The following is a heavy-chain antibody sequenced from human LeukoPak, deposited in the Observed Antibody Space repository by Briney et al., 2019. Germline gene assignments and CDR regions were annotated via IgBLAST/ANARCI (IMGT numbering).Heavy chain of an antibody. Sequence: SETLSLTCAVYGGSFSGYYWSWIRQPPGKGLEWIGEINHSGSTNYNPSLKSRVTISVDTSKNQFSLKLSSVTAADTAVYYCARGKLRYLYRYFDYWGQGTLVTVSS. CDR2: INHSGST. D-gene: IGHD3-9*01. J-gene: IGHJ4*02. CDR1: GGSFSGYY. CDR3: ARGKLRYLYRYFDY. V-gene: IGHV4-34*01.